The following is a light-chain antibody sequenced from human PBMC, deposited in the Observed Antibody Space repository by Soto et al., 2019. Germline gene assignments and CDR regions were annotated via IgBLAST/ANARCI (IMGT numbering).Light chain of an antibody. V-gene: IGKV1-5*03. CDR3: QHYNSYSEA. Sequence: DIQMTQSPSTLSGSVGDRVTITCRASQTNSSWLAWYQQKPGKAPKLLIYKASTLKSGVPSRFSGSGSGTEFTLTNSSLQPDDFATYYCQHYNSYSEAFGQGTKVELK. CDR1: QTNSSW. CDR2: KAS. J-gene: IGKJ1*01.